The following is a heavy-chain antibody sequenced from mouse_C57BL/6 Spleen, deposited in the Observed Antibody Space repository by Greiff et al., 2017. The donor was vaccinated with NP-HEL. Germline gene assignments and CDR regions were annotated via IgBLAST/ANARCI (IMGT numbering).Heavy chain of an antibody. V-gene: IGHV1-72*01. Sequence: VQLQQPGAELVKPGASVKLSCKASGYTFTSYWMHWVKQRPGRGLEWIGRIDPNSGGTKYNEKFKSKATLTVDKPSSTAYMQLSSLTSEDSAVYDCARPDGSSPYYYAMDYWGQGTSVTVSS. CDR1: GYTFTSYW. CDR2: IDPNSGGT. D-gene: IGHD1-1*01. J-gene: IGHJ4*01. CDR3: ARPDGSSPYYYAMDY.